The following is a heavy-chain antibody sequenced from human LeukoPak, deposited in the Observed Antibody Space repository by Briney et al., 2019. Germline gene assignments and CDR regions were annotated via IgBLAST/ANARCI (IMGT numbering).Heavy chain of an antibody. CDR2: IYYSGTT. D-gene: IGHD5-18*01. J-gene: IGHJ3*02. CDR3: ARPGVGSGRYGAFDI. CDR1: GGSISSYY. Sequence: SETLSLTCTVSGGSISSYYWSWIRQPPGKGLEWIGYIYYSGTTNYNPSLKSRVTVSLDTSKNQFSLWLRSVTAADTAVYYCARPGVGSGRYGAFDIWGQGTMVTVSS. V-gene: IGHV4-59*08.